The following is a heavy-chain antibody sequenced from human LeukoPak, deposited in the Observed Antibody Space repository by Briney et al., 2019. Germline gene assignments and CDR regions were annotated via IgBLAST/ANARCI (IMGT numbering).Heavy chain of an antibody. V-gene: IGHV1-2*02. CDR2: INPNSGGT. J-gene: IGHJ4*02. CDR3: ARALDYDILTGPDY. Sequence: ASVKVSCKASGYTFTGYYIHWVRQAPGQGLEWMGWINPNSGGTNYAQKFQGRVTMTRVTSISTAYMDLNRLRSDDTAVYYCARALDYDILTGPDYWGQGTLVTVSS. CDR1: GYTFTGYY. D-gene: IGHD3-9*01.